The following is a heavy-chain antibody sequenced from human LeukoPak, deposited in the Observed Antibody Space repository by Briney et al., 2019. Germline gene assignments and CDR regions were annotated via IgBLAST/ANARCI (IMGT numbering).Heavy chain of an antibody. CDR1: GFTFSSYA. CDR2: ISGSGGST. Sequence: GGSLRLSCAASGFTFSSYAMSWVRQAPGKGLEWVSAISGSGGSTYYADSVKGRFTISRDNSKNTLYLQMNSLRAEDTAVYYCARDISGSYYQVYYYYGMDVWVQGTTVTVSS. D-gene: IGHD1-26*01. CDR3: ARDISGSYYQVYYYYGMDV. V-gene: IGHV3-23*01. J-gene: IGHJ6*02.